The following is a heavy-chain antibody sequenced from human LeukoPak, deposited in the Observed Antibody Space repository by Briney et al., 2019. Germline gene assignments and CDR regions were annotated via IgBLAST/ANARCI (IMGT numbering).Heavy chain of an antibody. CDR2: IKQDGSEK. Sequence: GGSLRLSCAASGFTFSSYWMSWVRQAPGKGLGWVANIKQDGSEKYYVDSVKGRFTISRDNAKNSLYLQMNSLRAEDTAVYYCARDDPGYCSGGRCSTIWYYYYGMDVWGQGTTVTVSS. CDR1: GFTFSSYW. D-gene: IGHD2-15*01. J-gene: IGHJ6*02. CDR3: ARDDPGYCSGGRCSTIWYYYYGMDV. V-gene: IGHV3-7*01.